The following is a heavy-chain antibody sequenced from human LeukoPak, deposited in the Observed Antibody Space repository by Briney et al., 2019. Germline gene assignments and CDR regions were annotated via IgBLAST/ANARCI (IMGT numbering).Heavy chain of an antibody. V-gene: IGHV4-59*01. Sequence: SETLSLTCSVSGGSISTYYWNWIRQTPGKGLEWIGHISYGNTDYNPSLKSRVTVSVDTSKNQFSLKLTSVTAADTAVYYCARDKAHSYGRYFDPWGQGALVTVSS. J-gene: IGHJ5*02. CDR1: GGSISTYY. D-gene: IGHD5-18*01. CDR3: ARDKAHSYGRYFDP. CDR2: ISYGNT.